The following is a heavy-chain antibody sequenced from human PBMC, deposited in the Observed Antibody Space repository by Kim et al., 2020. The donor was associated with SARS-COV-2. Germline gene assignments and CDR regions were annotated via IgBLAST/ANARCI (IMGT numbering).Heavy chain of an antibody. D-gene: IGHD2-21*02. CDR1: GFTFSSYA. V-gene: IGHV3-23*01. J-gene: IGHJ4*02. Sequence: GVSLRLSCAASGFTFSSYAMTWVRQAPGKGLEWVSAISAGGGSTYYADSVKGRFTISRDNSRNTLYLQMNSLRAEDTAVYYCAKDQVVTAIQGRYGYWGQGTLVTVSS. CDR3: AKDQVVTAIQGRYGY. CDR2: ISAGGGST.